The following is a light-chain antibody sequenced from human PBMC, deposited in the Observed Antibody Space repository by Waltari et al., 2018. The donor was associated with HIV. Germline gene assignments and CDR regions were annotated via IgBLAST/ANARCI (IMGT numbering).Light chain of an antibody. V-gene: IGLV2-11*01. CDR2: DVS. CDR3: CSYAGSYTYV. CDR1: SLDVRGSHY. J-gene: IGLJ1*01. Sequence: QSALTQPRSVSRSPGQSVTISCTGTSLDVRGSHYVSWYQQHPGKAPKLRIYDVSKPPSGVPDRFSGSKSGNTASLTISGLQAEDEADYYCCSYAGSYTYVFGTGTKVTVL.